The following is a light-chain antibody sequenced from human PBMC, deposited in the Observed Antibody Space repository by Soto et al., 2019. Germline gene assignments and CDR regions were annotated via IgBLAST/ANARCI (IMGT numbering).Light chain of an antibody. Sequence: EIVLTQSPGTLSLSSGERATLSCRASQSVRSNYLAWYQQKPGQAPRLLIYGASSRATGIPDRFGGSGSGTDFTLTISRLEPEDSAVSYCQQYASSPLTFGGGTKVEIK. CDR1: QSVRSNY. CDR2: GAS. J-gene: IGKJ4*01. CDR3: QQYASSPLT. V-gene: IGKV3-20*01.